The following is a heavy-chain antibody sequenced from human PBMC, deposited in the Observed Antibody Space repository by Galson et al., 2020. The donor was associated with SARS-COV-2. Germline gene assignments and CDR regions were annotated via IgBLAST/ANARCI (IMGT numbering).Heavy chain of an antibody. V-gene: IGHV5-51*01. Sequence: HGESLKISCQGSGYNFANYWIGWVRQMPGKGLEWMGIIYPGDSDSRYSQSFQGQVIISVDKSINTAYLQWSSLEASDTATYYCARANRGMGSGWLDPWGQGTQVTVSS. CDR3: ARANRGMGSGWLDP. D-gene: IGHD2-15*01. CDR2: IYPGDSDS. J-gene: IGHJ5*02. CDR1: GYNFANYW.